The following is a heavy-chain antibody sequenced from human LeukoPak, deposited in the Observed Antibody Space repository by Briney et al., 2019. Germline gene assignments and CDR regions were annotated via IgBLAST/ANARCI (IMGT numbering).Heavy chain of an antibody. D-gene: IGHD5-18*01. J-gene: IGHJ4*02. V-gene: IGHV4-59*01. CDR3: ARTDTAMVTGLDY. CDR1: GVSISSYY. Sequence: SETLSLTCTVSGVSISSYYWSWIRQPPGKGLEWIGYIYYSGSTNYNPSLKSRVTISVDTSKNQFSLKLSSVTAADTAVYYCARTDTAMVTGLDYWGQGTLVTVSS. CDR2: IYYSGST.